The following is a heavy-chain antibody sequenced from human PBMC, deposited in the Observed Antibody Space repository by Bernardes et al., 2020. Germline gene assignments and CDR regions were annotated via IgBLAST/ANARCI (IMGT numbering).Heavy chain of an antibody. Sequence: ASVKVSCKAAGYTVTSYEINWVRQAPGQGLDWMGWMNPNSGNTGYAQKFQGRVTMTRITSISTAYMELSSLRSEDTAVYYCARSSRDGGWFDPWGQGTLVTVSS. CDR3: ARSSRDGGWFDP. J-gene: IGHJ5*02. CDR2: MNPNSGNT. V-gene: IGHV1-8*01. D-gene: IGHD2-2*01. CDR1: GYTVTSYE.